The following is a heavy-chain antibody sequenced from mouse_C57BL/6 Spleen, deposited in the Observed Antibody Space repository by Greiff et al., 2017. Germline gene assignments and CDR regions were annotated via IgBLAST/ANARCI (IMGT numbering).Heavy chain of an antibody. D-gene: IGHD2-5*01. CDR2: INPGSGGT. CDR3: ARDTDSNYAFDY. CDR1: GYAFTNYL. J-gene: IGHJ2*01. V-gene: IGHV1-54*01. Sequence: QVQLQQSGAELVRPGTSVKVSCKASGYAFTNYLIEWVKQRPGQGLEWIGVINPGSGGTNYNEKFKGKATLTADKSSSTAYMQLSSLTSEDSAVYFCARDTDSNYAFDYWGQGTTLTASS.